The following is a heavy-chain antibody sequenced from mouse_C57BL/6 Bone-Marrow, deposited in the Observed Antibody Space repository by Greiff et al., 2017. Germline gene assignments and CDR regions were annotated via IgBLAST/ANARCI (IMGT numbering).Heavy chain of an antibody. V-gene: IGHV3-1*01. Sequence: EVKVIESGPGMVKPSQSLSLTCTVTGYSITSGYDWHWIRHFPGNKLEWMGYISYSGSTNYNPSLKSRISITHDTSKNHFFLKLNSVTTEDTATYYCARAIGGWFAYWGQGTLVTVSA. CDR2: ISYSGST. CDR1: GYSITSGYD. CDR3: ARAIGGWFAY. J-gene: IGHJ3*01.